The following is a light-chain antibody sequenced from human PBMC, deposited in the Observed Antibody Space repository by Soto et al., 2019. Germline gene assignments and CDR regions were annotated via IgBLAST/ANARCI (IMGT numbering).Light chain of an antibody. J-gene: IGKJ1*01. CDR1: QSISNW. CDR3: QQYNDYSRT. V-gene: IGKV1-5*03. CDR2: KAS. Sequence: DIQMTQSPSTLSASVGDRVIITCRASQSISNWLAWYQQKPGKAPKLLIYKASSLESGVPSRFSGSGSGTEFALTMSSLQPDDFATYYCQQYNDYSRTFGQGTKVE.